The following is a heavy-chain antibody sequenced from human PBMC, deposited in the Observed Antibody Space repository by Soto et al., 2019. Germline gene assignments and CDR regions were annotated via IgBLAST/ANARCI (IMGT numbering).Heavy chain of an antibody. CDR2: IYGNGGST. D-gene: IGHD6-19*01. V-gene: IGHV3-23*01. CDR1: GFTFSSYA. J-gene: IGHJ4*02. CDR3: ANDWENNSGARLYYFDY. Sequence: EVQLLESGGGLVQPGGSLRLSCAASGFTFSSYAMHWVRQAPGKGLEWVSAIYGNGGSTYYADSVKGRFTISRDNSKNTRDLQMKSLNGEETDVNDLANDWENNSGARLYYFDYWGQGTLVTVSS.